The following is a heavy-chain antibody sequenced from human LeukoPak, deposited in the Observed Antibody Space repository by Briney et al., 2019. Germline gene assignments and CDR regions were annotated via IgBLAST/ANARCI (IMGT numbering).Heavy chain of an antibody. CDR3: ARLPTTVTPLYYFDY. D-gene: IGHD4-17*01. J-gene: IGHJ4*02. Sequence: SETLSLTCTVSGGSTSSSSYYWGWIRQPPGKGLEWIGSIYYSGSTYYNPSLKSRVTISVDTSKNQFSLKLSSVTAADTAVYYCARLPTTVTPLYYFDYWGQGTLVTVSS. V-gene: IGHV4-39*01. CDR1: GGSTSSSSYY. CDR2: IYYSGST.